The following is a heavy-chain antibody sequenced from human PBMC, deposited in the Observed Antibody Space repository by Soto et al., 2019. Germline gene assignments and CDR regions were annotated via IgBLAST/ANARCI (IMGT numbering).Heavy chain of an antibody. Sequence: SVKVSCKASGGTFSSYAISWVRQAPGQGLEWMGGIIPIFGTANYAQKFQGRVTITADESTSTAYMELSSLRSEDTAVYYCARVQDGYNFFDYWGQGTLVTVAS. V-gene: IGHV1-69*13. J-gene: IGHJ4*02. CDR2: IIPIFGTA. CDR1: GGTFSSYA. D-gene: IGHD5-12*01. CDR3: ARVQDGYNFFDY.